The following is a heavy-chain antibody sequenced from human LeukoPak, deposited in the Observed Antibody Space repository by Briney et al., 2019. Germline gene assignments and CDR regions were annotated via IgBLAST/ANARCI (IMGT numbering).Heavy chain of an antibody. CDR2: IIPIFGTA. CDR1: GGTFSSYA. V-gene: IGHV1-69*13. CDR3: ARPHQYCSSTSCYLWFDY. Sequence: SVKVSCKASGGTFSSYAISWVRQAPGQGLEWMGGIIPIFGTANYAQKFQGRVTITADESTGTAYMELSSLRSEDTAVYYCARPHQYCSSTSCYLWFDYWGQGTLVTVSS. D-gene: IGHD2-2*01. J-gene: IGHJ4*02.